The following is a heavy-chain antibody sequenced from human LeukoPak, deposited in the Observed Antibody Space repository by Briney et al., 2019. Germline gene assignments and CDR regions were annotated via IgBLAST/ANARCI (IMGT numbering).Heavy chain of an antibody. CDR3: ARSGYYYDSSGYYLDY. Sequence: GGSLRLSCAASGFTFSDYYMSWIRQAPGKGLEWVSYISSSGSTIYYADSAKGRFTISRDNATNSLYLQMNSLRAEDTAVYYCARSGYYYDSSGYYLDYWGQGTLVTVSS. V-gene: IGHV3-11*04. J-gene: IGHJ4*02. CDR1: GFTFSDYY. D-gene: IGHD3-22*01. CDR2: ISSSGSTI.